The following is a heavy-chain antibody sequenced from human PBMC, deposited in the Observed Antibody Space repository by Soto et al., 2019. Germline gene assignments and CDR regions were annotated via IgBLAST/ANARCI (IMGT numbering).Heavy chain of an antibody. Sequence: SETLSLTCAVDDGYFSTYYWNWTRQSPGKGLEWIGKINYSGSNNYSPSLKSRVTISIDMPKNQVSLKLTSVTAADTAVYFCARGGSSDWQVAFDIWGQGTTVTVSS. CDR3: ARGGSSDWQVAFDI. CDR1: DGYFSTYY. CDR2: INYSGSN. J-gene: IGHJ3*02. D-gene: IGHD6-19*01. V-gene: IGHV4-34*01.